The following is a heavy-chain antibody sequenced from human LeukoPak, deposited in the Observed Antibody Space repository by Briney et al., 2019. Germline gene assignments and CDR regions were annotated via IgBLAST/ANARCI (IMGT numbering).Heavy chain of an antibody. Sequence: PSQTLSLTCTLYGGSIRMSTYYWGWIRQPPGKGLEWIGSIYHSGSTHYHPSLRSRVPMSVDTSKNQFTLKVTAVTAADTAVYYCVTNGTVTVAGTKFNYFDYWGQGALVTVSS. CDR2: IYHSGST. J-gene: IGHJ4*02. CDR1: GGSIRMSTYY. V-gene: IGHV4-39*01. D-gene: IGHD6-19*01. CDR3: VTNGTVTVAGTKFNYFDY.